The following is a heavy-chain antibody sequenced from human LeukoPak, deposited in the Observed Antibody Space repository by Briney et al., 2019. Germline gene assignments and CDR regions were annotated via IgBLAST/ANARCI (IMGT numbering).Heavy chain of an antibody. V-gene: IGHV4-34*01. Sequence: PSETLSLTCAVYGGSFSGYYWSWIRQPPGKGLEWIGEISHSGSTNYNPSLKSRVTISVDTSKNQFSLKLSSVTAADTAVYYCARGPGHFDYWGQGTLVTVSS. CDR3: ARGPGHFDY. D-gene: IGHD7-27*01. CDR1: GGSFSGYY. J-gene: IGHJ4*02. CDR2: ISHSGST.